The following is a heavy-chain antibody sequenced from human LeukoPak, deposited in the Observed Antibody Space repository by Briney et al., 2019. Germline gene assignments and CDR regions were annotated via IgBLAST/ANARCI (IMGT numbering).Heavy chain of an antibody. CDR1: GFTFSGYG. V-gene: IGHV3-30*02. CDR3: AKDLSISGSYDY. CDR2: IRYDGSNK. J-gene: IGHJ4*02. D-gene: IGHD1-26*01. Sequence: PGGSLRLSCAASGFTFSGYGMHWVRQAPGKGLEWVAFIRYDGSNKYYADSVKGRFTISRDNSKNTLYLQMNSLRAEDTAVYYCAKDLSISGSYDYWGQGTLVTVSS.